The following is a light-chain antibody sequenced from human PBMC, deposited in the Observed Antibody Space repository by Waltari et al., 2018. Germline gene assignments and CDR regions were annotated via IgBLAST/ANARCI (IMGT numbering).Light chain of an antibody. V-gene: IGKV1-NL1*01. CDR3: QQYFGIPIT. Sequence: CRAGQGISSTLACYQKKVGEAPNLLIYGASRLESGVPSRFSGSGSGSVDTLTISSLQPEDFATYYCQQYFGIPITFGQGTRLE. J-gene: IGKJ5*01. CDR1: QGISST. CDR2: GAS.